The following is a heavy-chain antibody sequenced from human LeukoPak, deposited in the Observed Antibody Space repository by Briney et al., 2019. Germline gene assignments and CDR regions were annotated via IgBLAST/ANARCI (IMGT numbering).Heavy chain of an antibody. D-gene: IGHD6-19*01. CDR1: RFTFSSYW. CDR3: AREGIAVAGSFDY. J-gene: IGHJ4*02. V-gene: IGHV3-74*01. CDR2: INSDGSST. Sequence: GGSLRLSCAASRFTFSSYWMHWVRQAPGKGLVWVSRINSDGSSTSYADSVKGRFTISRDNAKNTLYLQMNSLRAEDTAVYYCAREGIAVAGSFDYWGQGTLVTVSS.